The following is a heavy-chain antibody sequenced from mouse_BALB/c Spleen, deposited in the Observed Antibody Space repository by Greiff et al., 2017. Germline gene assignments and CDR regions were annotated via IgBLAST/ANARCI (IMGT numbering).Heavy chain of an antibody. V-gene: IGHV3-8*02. J-gene: IGHJ4*01. CDR3: ARGLNWDDYAMDY. CDR2: ISYSGST. CDR1: GDSITSGY. Sequence: EVKLQESGPSLVKPSQTLSLTCSVTGDSITSGYWNWIRKFPGNKLEYMGYISYSGSTYYNPSLKSRISITRDTSKNQYYLQLNSVTTEDTATYYCARGLNWDDYAMDYWGQGTSVTVSS. D-gene: IGHD4-1*02.